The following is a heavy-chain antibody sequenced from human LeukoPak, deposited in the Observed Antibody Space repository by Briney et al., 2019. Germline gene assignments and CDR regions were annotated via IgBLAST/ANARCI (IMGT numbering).Heavy chain of an antibody. D-gene: IGHD3-22*01. J-gene: IGHJ4*02. CDR3: AKEKTYYYDSSGCFDY. V-gene: IGHV3-23*01. CDR2: ISGSGGST. CDR1: GFTFSDYY. Sequence: PGGSLRLSCAASGFTFSDYYISWIRQAPGKGLEWVSGISGSGGSTYYADSVKGRFTISRDNSKNTVYLQMNSLRAEDTAIYYCAKEKTYYYDSSGCFDYWGQGTLVTVSS.